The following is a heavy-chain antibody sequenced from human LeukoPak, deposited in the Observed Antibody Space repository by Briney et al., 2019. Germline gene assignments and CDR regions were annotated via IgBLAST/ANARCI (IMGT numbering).Heavy chain of an antibody. CDR2: IIPILGIA. J-gene: IGHJ5*02. Sequence: ASVKVSCKASGGTFSSYAISWVRQAPGQGLGWMGRIIPILGIANYAQKFQGRVTITADKSTSTAYMELSSLRSEDTAVYYCARDHITMVRGVIISNWFDPWGQGTLVTVSS. CDR3: ARDHITMVRGVIISNWFDP. V-gene: IGHV1-69*04. CDR1: GGTFSSYA. D-gene: IGHD3-10*01.